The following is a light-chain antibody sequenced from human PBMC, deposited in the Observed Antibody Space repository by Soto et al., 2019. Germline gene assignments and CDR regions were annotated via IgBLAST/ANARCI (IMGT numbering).Light chain of an antibody. J-gene: IGKJ2*01. Sequence: EIVLTQSPATLSLSPWERATLSCRASQSVSNYLAWYQQKPGQAPRLLIYGASNRATGIPARFTGSGSGTDFTLTISSLEPEDFAVYYCQHRGEWPRTFGQGTKLEIK. V-gene: IGKV3-11*01. CDR2: GAS. CDR1: QSVSNY. CDR3: QHRGEWPRT.